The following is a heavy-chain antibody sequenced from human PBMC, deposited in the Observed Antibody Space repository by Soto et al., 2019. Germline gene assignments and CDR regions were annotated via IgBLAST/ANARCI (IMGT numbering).Heavy chain of an antibody. J-gene: IGHJ6*03. CDR2: STT. V-gene: IGHV3-23*01. Sequence: EVQLLESGGGLVQPGESLTLSCAASGFTFSTFSTSSTTYYTDSVKGRFSIPSDNSKNTVILQMNSRRGDDTAIYYCAKNYHMDVWGKGTTVSVS. CDR1: GFTFSTF. CDR3: AKNYHMDV.